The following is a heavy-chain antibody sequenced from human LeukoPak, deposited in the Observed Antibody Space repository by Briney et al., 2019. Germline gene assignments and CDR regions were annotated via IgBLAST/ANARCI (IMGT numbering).Heavy chain of an antibody. J-gene: IGHJ4*02. CDR1: GGTFSSYA. CDR3: AGAFTTYYYDSSGYYLGRLDY. Sequence: SVKVSCKASGGTFSSYAISWVRQAPGQGLEWMGGIIPIFGTANYAQKFQGRVTITTDESTSTAYMELSSLRSEDTVVYYCAGAFTTYYYDSSGYYLGRLDYWGQGTLVTVSS. V-gene: IGHV1-69*05. CDR2: IIPIFGTA. D-gene: IGHD3-22*01.